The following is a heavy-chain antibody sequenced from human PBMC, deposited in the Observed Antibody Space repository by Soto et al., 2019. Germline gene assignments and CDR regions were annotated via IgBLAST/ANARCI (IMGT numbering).Heavy chain of an antibody. Sequence: QVKRVQSGAEVKKPGASVKVSGKASGYTFTSYGISWVRQAPGQGLEWMGGISAYNGNTNYAQKLQGRFTLTTHTTTRTTYRELRRLRSNATEVYYRARDNANESDYWGQGTLVTVSS. D-gene: IGHD1-1*01. CDR3: ARDNANESDY. V-gene: IGHV1-18*01. CDR2: ISAYNGNT. J-gene: IGHJ4*02. CDR1: GYTFTSYG.